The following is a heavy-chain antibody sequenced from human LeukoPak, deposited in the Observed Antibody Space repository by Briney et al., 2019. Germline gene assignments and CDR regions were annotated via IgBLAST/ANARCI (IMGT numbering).Heavy chain of an antibody. CDR3: ARGPRSSNYLWFDY. CDR1: TDSIGRFY. D-gene: IGHD4-11*01. J-gene: IGHJ4*02. CDR2: IYTSGYT. V-gene: IGHV4-4*07. Sequence: SETLSLTCTVSSTDSIGRFYWSWVRPPAGRRLEWIGRIYTSGYTHYNPSLKSRVTMSVDTSKNQFSLRMNSVTAADTAVYYCARGPRSSNYLWFDYWGQGTLVTVSS.